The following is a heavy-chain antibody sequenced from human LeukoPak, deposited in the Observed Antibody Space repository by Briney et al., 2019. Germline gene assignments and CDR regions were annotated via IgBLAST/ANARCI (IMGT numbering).Heavy chain of an antibody. CDR3: XRDVGTALVTGDY. V-gene: IGHV4-4*02. Sequence: NPSETLSLTCGVSGGSISSNNWWSWVRQPPGQGLEWIGEIYHSGSANYNPSLKSRVTISVDKSKNQLSLKLISVTAADTAVYYXXRDVGTALVTGDYWGQGTLVTVSS. J-gene: IGHJ4*02. D-gene: IGHD5-18*01. CDR1: GGSISSNNW. CDR2: IYHSGSA.